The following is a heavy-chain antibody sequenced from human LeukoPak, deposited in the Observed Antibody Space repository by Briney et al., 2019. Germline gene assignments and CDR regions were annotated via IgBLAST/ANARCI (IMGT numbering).Heavy chain of an antibody. CDR2: IYYSGST. D-gene: IGHD3-22*01. CDR1: GGSISSSSYY. V-gene: IGHV4-39*01. CDR3: ARHYYDKSPGPLLFDY. Sequence: SETLSLTCTVSGGSISSSSYYWGWIRQPPGKGLEWIGSIYYSGSTYYNPSLKGRVTISVDTSKNQFSLKLSSVTAADTAVYYCARHYYDKSPGPLLFDYWGQGTLVTVSS. J-gene: IGHJ4*02.